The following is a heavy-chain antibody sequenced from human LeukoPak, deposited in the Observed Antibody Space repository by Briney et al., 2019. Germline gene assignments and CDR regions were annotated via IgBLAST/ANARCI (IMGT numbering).Heavy chain of an antibody. CDR3: ARGGAAAGTKGAFDI. J-gene: IGHJ3*02. V-gene: IGHV4-4*07. Sequence: PSETLSLTCTVSGGSISSYYWSWIRQPAGKGLGWIGRIYTSGSTNYNPSLKSRVTMSVDTSKNQFSLKLSSVTAADTAVYYCARGGAAAGTKGAFDIWGQGTMVTVSS. CDR2: IYTSGST. CDR1: GGSISSYY. D-gene: IGHD6-13*01.